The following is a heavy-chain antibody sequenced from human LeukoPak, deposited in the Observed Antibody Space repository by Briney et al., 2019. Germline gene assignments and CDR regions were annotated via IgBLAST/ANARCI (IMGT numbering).Heavy chain of an antibody. Sequence: PGGSLRLSCAASGFTFSSYAMSWVRQAPGKGLEWVSAISGSGGSTYYADSVKGRFTISRDNSKNTLYLQMNSLRAEDTAVYYCARGFMEYCGGDCYPDYWGQGTLVTVSS. CDR1: GFTFSSYA. V-gene: IGHV3-23*01. D-gene: IGHD2-21*02. CDR2: ISGSGGST. CDR3: ARGFMEYCGGDCYPDY. J-gene: IGHJ4*02.